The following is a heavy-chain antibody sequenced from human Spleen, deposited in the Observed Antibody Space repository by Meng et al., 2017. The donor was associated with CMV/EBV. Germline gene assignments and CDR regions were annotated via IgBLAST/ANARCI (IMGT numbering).Heavy chain of an antibody. CDR2: ISGSGGST. V-gene: IGHV3-23*01. Sequence: ETLSLTCAASGFTFSSYAMSWVRQAPGKGLEWVSAISGSGGSTYYADSVKGRFTISRDNSKNTLYLQMNSLRAEDTAVYYCAKVPHVRIAADNWFDPWGQGTLVTVSS. D-gene: IGHD6-13*01. CDR1: GFTFSSYA. J-gene: IGHJ5*02. CDR3: AKVPHVRIAADNWFDP.